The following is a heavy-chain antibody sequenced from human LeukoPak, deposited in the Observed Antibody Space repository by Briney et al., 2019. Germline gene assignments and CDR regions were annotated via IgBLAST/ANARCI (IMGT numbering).Heavy chain of an antibody. CDR3: ARIMLSWREFDC. D-gene: IGHD1-26*01. V-gene: IGHV4-4*02. CDR2: IHHSGTT. CDR1: GGSVSSTNW. J-gene: IGHJ4*02. Sequence: PSETLSLTCAVPGGSVSSTNWWTWVRQPPGKGLEWIGEIHHSGTTHYNPSLKSRVTVSVDKSENQFSLNLRSVTAADTAVYYCARIMLSWREFDCWGQGTLVTVSS.